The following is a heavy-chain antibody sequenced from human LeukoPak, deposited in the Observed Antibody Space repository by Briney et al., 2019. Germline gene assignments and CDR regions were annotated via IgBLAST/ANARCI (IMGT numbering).Heavy chain of an antibody. Sequence: GGSLRLSCAASGFTFNSYTMNWVRQAPGKGLEWVSSIDSSSSCIFYADSVKGRFTISRDNAQNSLYLQMNSLRAEDTAVYYCAKPSYYYDSSGRRKRDYYYYYMDVWGKGTTVTVSS. CDR3: AKPSYYYDSSGRRKRDYYYYYMDV. V-gene: IGHV3-21*04. CDR1: GFTFNSYT. J-gene: IGHJ6*03. CDR2: IDSSSSCI. D-gene: IGHD3-22*01.